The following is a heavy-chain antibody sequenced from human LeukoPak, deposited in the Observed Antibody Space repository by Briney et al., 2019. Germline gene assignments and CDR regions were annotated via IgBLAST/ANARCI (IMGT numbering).Heavy chain of an antibody. D-gene: IGHD5-12*01. CDR3: ARGIYSGYDRSFDS. CDR1: GGSISTYY. Sequence: SETLSLTCTGSGGSISTYYWNWIRQPPGKGLEWIGYIHYSGTTNHNPSLKGRVTIPVDTSKNQFSLKLTSVTAADTAVYYCARGIYSGYDRSFDSWGQGTLVTVSS. J-gene: IGHJ4*02. V-gene: IGHV4-59*01. CDR2: IHYSGTT.